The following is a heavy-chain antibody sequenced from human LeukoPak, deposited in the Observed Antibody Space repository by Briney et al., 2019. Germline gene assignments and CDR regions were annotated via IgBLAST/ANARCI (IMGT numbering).Heavy chain of an antibody. CDR1: GFIFSTYS. CDR2: ISSSSSTI. V-gene: IGHV3-48*01. J-gene: IGHJ6*04. CDR3: ARDDHYNYYCMDV. Sequence: GGSLRLSCAASGFIFSTYSMNWVRQAPGKGLERVSYISSSSSTIYYADSVKGRFTISRDNAENSLYLQMNSLGAEDTAVYYCARDDHYNYYCMDVWGKGTTVTVSS.